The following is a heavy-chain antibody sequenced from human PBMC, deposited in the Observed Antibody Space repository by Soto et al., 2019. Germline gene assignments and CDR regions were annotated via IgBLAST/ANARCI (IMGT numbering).Heavy chain of an antibody. CDR3: ARDIAAAVVSGNWFDH. CDR1: GGTFCSYS. CDR2: IIPILGIA. Sequence: QVQLVQSGAEVKKPGSSVKVSCKASGGTFCSYSISWVRQAPGQGLEWMGRIIPILGIANYAQKFQGRVTITADKSTSTAYMELSSLRSEDTAVYYCARDIAAAVVSGNWFDHWGQGTLVTVSS. J-gene: IGHJ5*02. D-gene: IGHD6-13*01. V-gene: IGHV1-69*08.